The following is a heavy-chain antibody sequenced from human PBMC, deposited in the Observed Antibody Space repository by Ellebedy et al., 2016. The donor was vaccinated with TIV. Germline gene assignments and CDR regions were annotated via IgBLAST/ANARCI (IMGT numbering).Heavy chain of an antibody. J-gene: IGHJ4*02. V-gene: IGHV3-33*01. CDR2: IWYDGSNK. Sequence: GESLKISCAASGFTFSSYGMHWVRQAPGKGLEWVAVIWYDGSNKYYADSVKGRFTISRDNSKNTLYLQMNSLKTEDTAVYYCSRDRLYSSSSMLWGQGTLVTVSS. D-gene: IGHD6-6*01. CDR1: GFTFSSYG. CDR3: SRDRLYSSSSML.